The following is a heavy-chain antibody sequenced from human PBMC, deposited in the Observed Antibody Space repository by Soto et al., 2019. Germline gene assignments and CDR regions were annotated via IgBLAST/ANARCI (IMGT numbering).Heavy chain of an antibody. CDR2: IYYSGST. Sequence: SETLSLTCTVSGGSISSYYWSWIRQPPGKGLEWFGYIYYSGSTNYNPSLKSRVTISVDTSKNQFSLKLSSVTAADTAVYYCARGTYDYIWGSYRGNPDAFDIWGQGTMVTVSS. J-gene: IGHJ3*02. V-gene: IGHV4-59*01. D-gene: IGHD3-16*02. CDR3: ARGTYDYIWGSYRGNPDAFDI. CDR1: GGSISSYY.